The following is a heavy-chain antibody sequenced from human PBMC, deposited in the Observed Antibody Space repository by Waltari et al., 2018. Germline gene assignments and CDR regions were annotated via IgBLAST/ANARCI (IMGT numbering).Heavy chain of an antibody. CDR2: LSYSGTT. CDR3: AREPGYCRGGSCYFSGDNAYDV. V-gene: IGHV4-59*01. Sequence: QVVLQESGPGLVKPSETLSLTCSVSGDSMNNYLWTWIRQTPGKGLEWIGYLSYSGTTNYNPSLKSRVTISLDTSKNQFSLKLNSVTAADSAVYYCAREPGYCRGGSCYFSGDNAYDVWGRGTMVTVSS. J-gene: IGHJ3*01. CDR1: GDSMNNYL. D-gene: IGHD2-15*01.